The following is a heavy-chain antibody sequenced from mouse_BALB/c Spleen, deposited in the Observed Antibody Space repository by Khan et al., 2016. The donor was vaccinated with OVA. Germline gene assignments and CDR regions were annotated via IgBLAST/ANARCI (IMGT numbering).Heavy chain of an antibody. D-gene: IGHD1-1*01. CDR3: TREGTTVDHLDY. CDR2: IYPSDSYT. J-gene: IGHJ2*01. V-gene: IGHV1-69*02. Sequence: QVQLQQPGAELVRPGTSVKLSCKASGYTFTNYWINWVKQRPGQGLEWIGNIYPSDSYTNYNQKFKDKATLTVDKSSSTAYMQFSSPTSEDSAVYYCTREGTTVDHLDYWGHGTTLTVSS. CDR1: GYTFTNYW.